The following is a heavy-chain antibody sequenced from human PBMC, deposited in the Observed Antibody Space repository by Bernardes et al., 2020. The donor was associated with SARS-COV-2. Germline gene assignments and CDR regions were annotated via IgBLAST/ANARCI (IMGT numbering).Heavy chain of an antibody. D-gene: IGHD1-26*01. CDR1: GFTFSSYS. Sequence: GSLRLSCAASGFTFSSYSMNWVRQAPGKGLEWVSYISSSSSTIYYADSVKGRFTISRDNAKNSLYLQMNSLRAEDTAVYYCARERMNSGSYREGSDYWGQGTLVTVSS. CDR2: ISSSSSTI. CDR3: ARERMNSGSYREGSDY. J-gene: IGHJ4*02. V-gene: IGHV3-48*01.